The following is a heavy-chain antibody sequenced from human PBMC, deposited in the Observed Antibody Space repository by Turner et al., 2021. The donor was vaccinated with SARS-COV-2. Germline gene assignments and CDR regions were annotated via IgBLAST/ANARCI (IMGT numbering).Heavy chain of an antibody. V-gene: IGHV3-48*01. J-gene: IGHJ4*02. D-gene: IGHD1-26*01. CDR2: ISHSSSTL. CDR3: ARIVRASKTDH. CDR1: GFPFSAYS. Sequence: EVQLMESGGGLVQPGGSLRLSCAASGFPFSAYSMNWVRQAPGKGLEWVSYISHSSSTLYYADSVKGRFTISRDNAKNSLYLQMNSLRAEDTAVYYCARIVRASKTDHWGQGTLVTVSS.